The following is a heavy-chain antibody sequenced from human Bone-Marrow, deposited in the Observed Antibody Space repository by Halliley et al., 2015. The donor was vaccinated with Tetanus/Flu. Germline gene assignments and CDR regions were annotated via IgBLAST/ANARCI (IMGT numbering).Heavy chain of an antibody. V-gene: IGHV3-23*01. D-gene: IGHD4-4*01. Sequence: VSTIILPGDKTYYADPVKGRFTISRDYSRNTLYLQMNSLRVEDTALDYCARRAITVTTTARWFGAWGQGPLVTVSP. J-gene: IGHJ5*02. CDR3: ARRAITVTTTARWFGA. CDR2: IILPGDKT.